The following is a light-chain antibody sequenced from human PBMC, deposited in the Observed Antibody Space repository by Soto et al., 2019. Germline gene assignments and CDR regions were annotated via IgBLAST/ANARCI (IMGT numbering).Light chain of an antibody. Sequence: DIVLTQSPGTLSLSPGEIATLSFSASQSVSSSYLAWYQQKPGQAPRLLIYGASSRATGIPARFSGSGSGTDFTLTISSLEPEDFAVYYCQQRSNWPITFGQGTRLEI. CDR3: QQRSNWPIT. J-gene: IGKJ5*01. CDR1: QSVSSSY. CDR2: GAS. V-gene: IGKV3D-20*02.